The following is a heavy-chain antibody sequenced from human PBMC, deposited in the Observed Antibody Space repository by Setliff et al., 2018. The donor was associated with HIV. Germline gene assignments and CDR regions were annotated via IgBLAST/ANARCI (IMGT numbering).Heavy chain of an antibody. CDR2: IYYRGST. Sequence: SETLSLTCTVSGDSISTDYWTWIRQPPGKGLEWIGSIYYRGSTYYNPSLKSRVTISVDTSKNQFSLKLYSVTAADTSVYYCARRWGIRGYSSWGQGTLVTVSS. CDR1: GDSISTDY. CDR3: ARRWGIRGYSS. J-gene: IGHJ5*02. D-gene: IGHD5-18*01. V-gene: IGHV4-39*07.